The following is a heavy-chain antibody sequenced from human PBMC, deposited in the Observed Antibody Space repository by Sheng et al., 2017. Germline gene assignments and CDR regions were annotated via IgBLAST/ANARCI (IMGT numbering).Heavy chain of an antibody. D-gene: IGHD3-3*01. Sequence: QVQLQESGPGLVKPSETLSLTCTVSGGSISSHYWSWIRQPPGKGLEWIGYIYYSGSTNYNPSLKSRVTISVDTSKNQFSLKLSSVTAADTAVYYCARVPRTIFGVTSGWFDPWGQGTLVTVSS. J-gene: IGHJ5*02. V-gene: IGHV4-59*11. CDR2: IYYSGST. CDR3: ARVPRTIFGVTSGWFDP. CDR1: GGSISSHY.